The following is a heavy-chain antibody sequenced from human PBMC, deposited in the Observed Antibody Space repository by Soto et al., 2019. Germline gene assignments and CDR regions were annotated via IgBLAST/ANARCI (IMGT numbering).Heavy chain of an antibody. CDR1: GGSISSNGYY. D-gene: IGHD5-18*01. Sequence: QVQLPESGPGLVKPSQTLSLTCIVSGGSISSNGYYWNWIRQHPGKGLEWIGHSYHNGSTYYTPSLWSRATISLDTAKNLCSLNPSSVAVAATATYYCARDGGTAMILDRWGQVILGTFSS. CDR2: SYHNGST. J-gene: IGHJ5*02. CDR3: ARDGGTAMILDR. V-gene: IGHV4-31*03.